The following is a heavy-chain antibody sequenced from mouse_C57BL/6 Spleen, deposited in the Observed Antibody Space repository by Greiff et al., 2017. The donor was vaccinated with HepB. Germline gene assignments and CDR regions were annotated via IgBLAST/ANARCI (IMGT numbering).Heavy chain of an antibody. V-gene: IGHV1-66*01. CDR3: ARWDGSRKEGYYFDY. CDR2: IYPGSGNT. Sequence: QVQLQQPGAELVKPGASVKLSCKASGYSFTSYYIHWVKQRPGQGLEWIGWIYPGSGNTKYNEKFKGKATLTADTSSSTAYMQLSSLTSEDSAVYYCARWDGSRKEGYYFDYWGQGTTLTVSS. D-gene: IGHD1-1*01. CDR1: GYSFTSYY. J-gene: IGHJ2*01.